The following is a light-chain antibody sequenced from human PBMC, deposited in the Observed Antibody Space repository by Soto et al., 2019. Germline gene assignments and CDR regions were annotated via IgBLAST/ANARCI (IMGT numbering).Light chain of an antibody. J-gene: IGKJ4*01. Sequence: DIQMTQSPSSLSASVGDSVTITCRASQKINNFLNWYQQKPGKAPKLLIFLASTLEPGVPSRFGGSGSGTDFTLSISSLQPEDSAIYYCQQSLGNPRTFGGGTKVEIQ. CDR1: QKINNF. V-gene: IGKV1-39*01. CDR2: LAS. CDR3: QQSLGNPRT.